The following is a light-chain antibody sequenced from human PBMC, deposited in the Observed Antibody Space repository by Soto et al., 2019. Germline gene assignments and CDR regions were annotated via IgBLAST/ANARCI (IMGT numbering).Light chain of an antibody. CDR2: AAS. CDR3: QQSTFTPFA. V-gene: IGKV1-39*01. J-gene: IGKJ3*01. Sequence: DIQMTQSPSSLSASVGDRVTITCRASVSVGNYLNWYQQEPGKAPKLLIYAASSLQSGVPSRFSGSGSGTDFTLTINSLQPDDFATYFCQQSTFTPFAFGPGTKVDIK. CDR1: VSVGNY.